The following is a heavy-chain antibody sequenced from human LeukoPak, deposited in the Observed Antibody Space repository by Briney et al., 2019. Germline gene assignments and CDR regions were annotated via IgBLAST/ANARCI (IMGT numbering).Heavy chain of an antibody. D-gene: IGHD3-3*01. CDR2: ISGSGGST. CDR1: GFTFSDYY. V-gene: IGHV3-23*01. J-gene: IGHJ5*02. CDR3: AKGRFLEWFDNWFDP. Sequence: GGSLRLSCAASGFTFSDYYMSWIRQAPGKGLEWVSAISGSGGSTYYADSVKGRFTISRDNSKNTLYLQMNSLRAEDTAVYYCAKGRFLEWFDNWFDPWGQGTLVTVSS.